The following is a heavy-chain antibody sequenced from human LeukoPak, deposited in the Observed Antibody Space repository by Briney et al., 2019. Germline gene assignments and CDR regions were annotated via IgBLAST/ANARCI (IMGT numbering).Heavy chain of an antibody. Sequence: ASVKVSCKASGGTFSSYAISWVRQAPGQGLEWMGILNPSGGSTSYAQKFQGRVTMTRDTSTSTVYMELSSLRSEDTAVYFCARSYDSSGRVTFDSWGQGTLVTVSS. CDR3: ARSYDSSGRVTFDS. CDR2: LNPSGGST. D-gene: IGHD3-22*01. CDR1: GGTFSSYA. J-gene: IGHJ4*02. V-gene: IGHV1-46*01.